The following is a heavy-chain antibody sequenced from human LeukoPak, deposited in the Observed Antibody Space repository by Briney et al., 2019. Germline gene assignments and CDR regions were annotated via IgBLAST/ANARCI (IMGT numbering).Heavy chain of an antibody. Sequence: SETLSLTCTVSGGSVSSVSYYWRWIRQPPGKGLEWSGDIYYSGSTNYNPSLKSRVTISVDTSKTQYYLKLSSVTAADTAVYYCAREGLYGDYVWSLDYWGQGTLVTVSS. CDR2: IYYSGST. CDR1: GGSVSSVSYY. D-gene: IGHD4-17*01. J-gene: IGHJ4*02. V-gene: IGHV4-61*01. CDR3: AREGLYGDYVWSLDY.